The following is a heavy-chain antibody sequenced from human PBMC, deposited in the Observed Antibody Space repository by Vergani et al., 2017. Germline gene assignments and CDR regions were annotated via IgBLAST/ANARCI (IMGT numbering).Heavy chain of an antibody. Sequence: QVQLQESGPGLVKPSETLSLTCTVSGGSISSYYWSWIRQPPGKGLEWIGYIYYSGSTNYNPSLKSRVTISVDTSKNQFSLKLSSVTAADTAVYYFARSDDYSRRWYYMDVWGKGTTVTVSS. CDR2: IYYSGST. CDR1: GGSISSYY. J-gene: IGHJ6*03. V-gene: IGHV4-59*01. CDR3: ARSDDYSRRWYYMDV. D-gene: IGHD4-11*01.